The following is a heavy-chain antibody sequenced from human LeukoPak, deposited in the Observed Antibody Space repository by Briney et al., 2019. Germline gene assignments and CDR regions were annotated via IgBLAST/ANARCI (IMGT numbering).Heavy chain of an antibody. CDR3: ARDVYDGLYYMDV. Sequence: ASVKVSCKASGYTFTGYYIHWVRQAPGQGLEWMGWINPNSGGTNYAQKFQGRVTMTRDTSISTAYMELSRLTSDDTAVYYCARDVYDGLYYMDVWGKGTTVTISS. D-gene: IGHD3-9*01. J-gene: IGHJ6*03. CDR2: INPNSGGT. CDR1: GYTFTGYY. V-gene: IGHV1-2*02.